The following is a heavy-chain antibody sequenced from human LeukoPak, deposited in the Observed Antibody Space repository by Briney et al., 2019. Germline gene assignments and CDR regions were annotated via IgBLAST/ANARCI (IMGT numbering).Heavy chain of an antibody. J-gene: IGHJ4*02. Sequence: GGSLRLSCAASGFTFSSYGMHWVRQAPGKGLEWVAFIRYDGSNKYYADSVKGRFTISRDNSKNTLYLQMNSLRAEDTAVYYCARDVEAVVTTYYFDYWGQGTLVTVSS. CDR2: IRYDGSNK. CDR3: ARDVEAVVTTYYFDY. V-gene: IGHV3-30*02. D-gene: IGHD3-22*01. CDR1: GFTFSSYG.